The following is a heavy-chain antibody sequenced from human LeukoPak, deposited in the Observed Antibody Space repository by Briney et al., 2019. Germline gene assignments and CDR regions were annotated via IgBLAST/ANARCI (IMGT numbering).Heavy chain of an antibody. Sequence: GASVEVSCKVSGYTLTELSMHWVRQAPGKGLEWMGGFDPEDGETIYAQKFQGRVTMTEDTSTDTAYMELSSLRSEDTAVFYCATVRRTDILTGYYVYWGQGTLVTVSS. D-gene: IGHD3-9*01. CDR2: FDPEDGET. J-gene: IGHJ4*02. CDR1: GYTLTELS. CDR3: ATVRRTDILTGYYVY. V-gene: IGHV1-24*01.